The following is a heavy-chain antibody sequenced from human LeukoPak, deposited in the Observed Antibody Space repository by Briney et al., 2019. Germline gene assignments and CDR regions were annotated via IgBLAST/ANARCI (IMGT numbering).Heavy chain of an antibody. CDR3: AKGAGPPWFDP. Sequence: SETLSLTCTVSGGSISSYYWSWIRQPAGKGLEWIGRISSTGRTDYNPSLTSRVTISVDTSKNQISMKLSSVTAADTAVYYCAKGAGPPWFDPWGQGTLVTVSS. CDR1: GGSISSYY. V-gene: IGHV4-4*07. CDR2: ISSTGRT. D-gene: IGHD6-19*01. J-gene: IGHJ5*02.